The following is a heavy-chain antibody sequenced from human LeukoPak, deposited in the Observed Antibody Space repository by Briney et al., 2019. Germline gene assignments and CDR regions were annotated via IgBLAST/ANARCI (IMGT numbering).Heavy chain of an antibody. J-gene: IGHJ4*02. CDR3: ARDLDDWNDADEFDY. Sequence: GASVKVSCKASGYTFTSYYMHWVRQAPGQGLEWMGWINPNSGGTNYAQKFQGRVTMTRDTSISTAYMELSRLRSDDTAVYYCARDLDDWNDADEFDYWGQGTLVTVSS. D-gene: IGHD1-1*01. V-gene: IGHV1-2*02. CDR1: GYTFTSYY. CDR2: INPNSGGT.